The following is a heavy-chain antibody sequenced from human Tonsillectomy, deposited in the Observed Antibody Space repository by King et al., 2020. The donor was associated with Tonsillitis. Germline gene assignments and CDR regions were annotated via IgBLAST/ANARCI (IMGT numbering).Heavy chain of an antibody. V-gene: IGHV3-30*04. CDR2: ISYDGSNK. CDR1: GFTFRAYA. J-gene: IGHJ6*02. Sequence: VQLVESGGGVVQPGRSLRLSCAASGFTFRAYAMHWVRQPPGKGLEWGAVISYDGSNKYYADSVKGRFTVSRDNSKNTLYLQMNSLRTEDTAVYYCARGGRSWQLVPPMGCMDVWGQGTTVIVSS. CDR3: ARGGRSWQLVPPMGCMDV. D-gene: IGHD6-6*01.